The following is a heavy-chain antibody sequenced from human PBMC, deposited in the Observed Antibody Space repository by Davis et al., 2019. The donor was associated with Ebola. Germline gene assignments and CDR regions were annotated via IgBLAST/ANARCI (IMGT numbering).Heavy chain of an antibody. CDR3: ARSGMIASTGFDY. V-gene: IGHV4-59*12. CDR2: IHFSGST. J-gene: IGHJ4*02. Sequence: PSETLSLTCAVSGGSTSTYTWSWIRQPPGKGLEWIGYIHFSGSTNYNPSLKSRLTMSVDTSKNQFSLKLSSVTAADTAVYYCARSGMIASTGFDYWGLGTLVTVSS. D-gene: IGHD2-15*01. CDR1: GGSTSTYT.